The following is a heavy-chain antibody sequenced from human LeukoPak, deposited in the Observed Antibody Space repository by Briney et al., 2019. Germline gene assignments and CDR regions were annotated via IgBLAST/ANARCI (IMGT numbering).Heavy chain of an antibody. Sequence: GGSLRLSCAASGFTFSSYAMSWVRQAPGKGLEWVSAISGSGGSTYCADSVKGRFTISRDNSTNTLYLQMNSLRAEDTAVYYCAKDGHYYDSSGYYPIWGQGTMVTVSS. D-gene: IGHD3-22*01. CDR2: ISGSGGST. V-gene: IGHV3-23*01. CDR3: AKDGHYYDSSGYYPI. CDR1: GFTFSSYA. J-gene: IGHJ3*02.